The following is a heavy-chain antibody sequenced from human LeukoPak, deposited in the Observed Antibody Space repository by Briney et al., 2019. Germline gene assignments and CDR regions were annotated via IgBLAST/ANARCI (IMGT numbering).Heavy chain of an antibody. V-gene: IGHV1-8*01. CDR1: GYTFTSYD. Sequence: ASVKVSCKAPGYTFTSYDINWVRQATGQELEWMGWMNPNSGNTGYAQKFQGRVTMTRNTSISTAYMELSSLRSEDTAVYYCARRGSMVRGVLYYYMDVWGKGTTVTISS. J-gene: IGHJ6*03. CDR3: ARRGSMVRGVLYYYMDV. D-gene: IGHD3-10*01. CDR2: MNPNSGNT.